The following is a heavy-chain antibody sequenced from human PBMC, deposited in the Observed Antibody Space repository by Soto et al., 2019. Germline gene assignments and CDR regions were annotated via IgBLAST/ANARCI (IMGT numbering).Heavy chain of an antibody. CDR2: MNPNSGNT. D-gene: IGHD6-6*01. Sequence: ASVKVSCKASGYTFTSYDINWVRQATGQGLEWMGWMNPNSGNTGYAQKFQGRVTMTRNTSISTAYMELSSLRSEDTAVYYCARDSSSSSSGVNYYYGMDVWGQGTTVTVSS. V-gene: IGHV1-8*01. J-gene: IGHJ6*02. CDR3: ARDSSSSSSGVNYYYGMDV. CDR1: GYTFTSYD.